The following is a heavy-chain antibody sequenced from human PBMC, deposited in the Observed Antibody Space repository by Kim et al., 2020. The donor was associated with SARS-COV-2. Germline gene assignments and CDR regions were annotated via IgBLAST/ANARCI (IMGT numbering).Heavy chain of an antibody. Sequence: NNTQSLKSRVTISVDTCKKQFSLKVSSVTAADTALYYCARGIKDWYFNLWGRGTLVTVSS. CDR3: ARGIKDWYFNL. J-gene: IGHJ2*01. V-gene: IGHV4-34*01.